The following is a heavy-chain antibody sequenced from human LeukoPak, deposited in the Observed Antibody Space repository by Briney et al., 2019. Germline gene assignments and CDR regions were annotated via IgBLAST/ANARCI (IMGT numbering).Heavy chain of an antibody. V-gene: IGHV3-7*01. CDR2: IKPDGGHQ. CDR1: GFTFGGYA. J-gene: IGHJ4*02. D-gene: IGHD2-15*01. CDR3: ASTFPYCGGGSYAL. Sequence: GGSLRLSCTASGFTFGGYAMSWVRQAPGKGLEWVANIKPDGGHQNYVDFVKGRFTISRDNAKNSLYLQMNSLRAEDTAIYYCASTFPYCGGGSYALGGQGTLVTVSS.